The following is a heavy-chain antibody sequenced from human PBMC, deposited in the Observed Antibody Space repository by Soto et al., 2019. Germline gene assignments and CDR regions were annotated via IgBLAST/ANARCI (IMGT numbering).Heavy chain of an antibody. Sequence: QVQLQESGPGLVKPSQTLSLTCNVSGESISSGGYYWSWIRHHPGKGLEWIGYIYDSESAYYNPCLKTPLXXXMXASKKHFAMRLSSATAADTAVYYCASAPSSSSAADSWGHGTLVTVSS. D-gene: IGHD6-6*01. J-gene: IGHJ5*01. CDR1: GESISSGGYY. V-gene: IGHV4-31*01. CDR3: ASAPSSSSAADS. CDR2: IYDSESA.